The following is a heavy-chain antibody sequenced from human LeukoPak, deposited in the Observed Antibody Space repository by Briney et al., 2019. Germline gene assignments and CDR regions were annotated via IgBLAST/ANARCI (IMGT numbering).Heavy chain of an antibody. CDR1: GYTFTSYY. CDR2: INPSGGST. J-gene: IGHJ4*02. D-gene: IGHD3-22*01. Sequence: ASVKVSCKASGYTFTSYYTHWVRQAPGQGLEWMGIINPSGGSTSYAQKFQGRVTMTRDTSTSTVYMELSSLRSEDTAVYYCARDHFASQPREVPRDYYDSSGYYYVWPSFDYWGQGTLVTVSS. CDR3: ARDHFASQPREVPRDYYDSSGYYYVWPSFDY. V-gene: IGHV1-46*01.